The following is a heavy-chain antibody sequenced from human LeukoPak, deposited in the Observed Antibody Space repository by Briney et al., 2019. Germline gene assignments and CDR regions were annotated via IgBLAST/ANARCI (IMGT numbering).Heavy chain of an antibody. Sequence: SVKVSCKASGGTFSSYAISWVRQAPGQGLEWMGRIIPILGIANYAQKFQGRVTIAADKSTSTAYMELSSLRSEGTAVYYCAREGGSIAAAFNWFDPWGQGTLVTVFS. V-gene: IGHV1-69*04. J-gene: IGHJ5*02. CDR2: IIPILGIA. CDR3: AREGGSIAAAFNWFDP. CDR1: GGTFSSYA. D-gene: IGHD6-13*01.